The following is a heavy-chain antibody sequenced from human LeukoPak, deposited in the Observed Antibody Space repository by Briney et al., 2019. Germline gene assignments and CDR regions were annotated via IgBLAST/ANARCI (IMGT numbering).Heavy chain of an antibody. D-gene: IGHD6-6*01. CDR1: GYTFTGYY. Sequence: GASVKVSCEASGYTFTGYYMHWVRQAPGQGLEWMGWINPNSGGTNYAQKFQGRVTMTRDTSISTAYMELSRLRSDDTAVYYCARVEYSSSAIDYWGQGTLVTVSS. J-gene: IGHJ4*02. CDR2: INPNSGGT. CDR3: ARVEYSSSAIDY. V-gene: IGHV1-2*02.